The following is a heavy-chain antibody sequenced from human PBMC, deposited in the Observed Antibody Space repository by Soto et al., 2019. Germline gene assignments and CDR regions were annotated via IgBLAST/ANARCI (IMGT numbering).Heavy chain of an antibody. D-gene: IGHD6-13*01. CDR1: GYTFTSYD. J-gene: IGHJ6*03. CDR3: ARTAIAAAGTLGYYYYYMDV. V-gene: IGHV1-8*01. Sequence: ASVKVSCKASGYTFTSYDINWVRQATGQGLEWMGWMDPNSGNTGYAQKFQGRVTMTRNTSISTAYMELSSLRSEDTAVYYCARTAIAAAGTLGYYYYYMDVWGKGTTVTVSS. CDR2: MDPNSGNT.